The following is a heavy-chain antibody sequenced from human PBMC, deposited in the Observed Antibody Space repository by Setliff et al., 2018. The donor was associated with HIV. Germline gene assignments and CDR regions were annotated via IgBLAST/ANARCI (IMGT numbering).Heavy chain of an antibody. J-gene: IGHJ4*02. CDR1: GYTFTSYY. Sequence: ASVKVSCKASGYTFTSYYMHWVRQAPGQGLEWMGRIAPNSGDTKYAQKFEGRVTVTRDTSINTVYMEVSSLRSDDTAVYYCSRDVGVPGRGNALDYWGQGTQVTVSS. CDR2: IAPNSGDT. CDR3: SRDVGVPGRGNALDY. V-gene: IGHV1-2*06. D-gene: IGHD1-26*01.